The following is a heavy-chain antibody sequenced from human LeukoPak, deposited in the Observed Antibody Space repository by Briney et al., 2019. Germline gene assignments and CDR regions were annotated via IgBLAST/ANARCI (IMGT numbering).Heavy chain of an antibody. CDR2: INSDGSST. CDR1: GFTFSSYW. D-gene: IGHD3-22*01. Sequence: PGGSLRLSCAASGFTFSSYWMHWVRQAPGKGLVWVSRINSDGSSTSYADSVKGRFTISRDNAKNTLYLQMNSLRAEDTAVYYCARGKGGYLFDYWGQGTLVTVSS. J-gene: IGHJ4*02. CDR3: ARGKGGYLFDY. V-gene: IGHV3-74*01.